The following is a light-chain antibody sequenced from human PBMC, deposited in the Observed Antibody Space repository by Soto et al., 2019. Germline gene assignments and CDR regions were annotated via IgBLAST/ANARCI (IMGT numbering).Light chain of an antibody. CDR3: QQYYSTLALT. CDR1: QSILYSSNNKNY. Sequence: DIVMTQSPDSLAVSLGERATINCKSSQSILYSSNNKNYLAWYQQKPGQPPKSLIYWASTRESGVPDRFSGSGSGTDFTLTISSLQAEDVAVYYCQQYYSTLALTFGGGTKVEIK. CDR2: WAS. V-gene: IGKV4-1*01. J-gene: IGKJ4*01.